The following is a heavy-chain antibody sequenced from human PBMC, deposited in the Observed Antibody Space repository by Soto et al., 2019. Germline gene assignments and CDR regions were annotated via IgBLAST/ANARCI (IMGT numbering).Heavy chain of an antibody. V-gene: IGHV1-69*13. Sequence: ASVKVSCKASGGTFSSYAISWVRQAPGQGLEWMGGIIPIFGTANYAQKFQGRVTITADESTSTAYMELSSLRSEDTAVYYCARLPGITGTQASFDYWGQGTLVTVSS. CDR2: IIPIFGTA. J-gene: IGHJ4*02. CDR1: GGTFSSYA. D-gene: IGHD1-20*01. CDR3: ARLPGITGTQASFDY.